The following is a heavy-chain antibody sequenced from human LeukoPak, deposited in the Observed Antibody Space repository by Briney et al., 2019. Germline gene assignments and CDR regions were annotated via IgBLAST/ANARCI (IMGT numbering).Heavy chain of an antibody. CDR2: ISYDGNNK. D-gene: IGHD6-19*01. V-gene: IGHV3-30*18. CDR1: GFTFSSYG. J-gene: IGHJ4*02. Sequence: PGGSLRLSCAASGFTFSSYGMHWVRQAPGKGLEWVAAISYDGNNKYYADSVKGRLTISRDYSKNTLYVQMNSLRAEDTAVYYCAKDGVEQWLAYYFDYWGQGTLVTVSS. CDR3: AKDGVEQWLAYYFDY.